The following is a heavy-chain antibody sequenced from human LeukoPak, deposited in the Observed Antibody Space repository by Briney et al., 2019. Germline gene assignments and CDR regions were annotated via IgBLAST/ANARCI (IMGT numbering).Heavy chain of an antibody. D-gene: IGHD3-22*01. CDR2: ISSSSSTI. V-gene: IGHV3-48*01. J-gene: IGHJ5*02. CDR1: GFTFSSYS. Sequence: GGSLRLSCAASGFTFSSYSMNWVRQAPGKGLEWVSYISSSSSTIYYADSVKGRFTISRDNAKNSLYLQMNSLGAEDTAVYYCARDSSGYHDNWFDPWGQGTLVTVSS. CDR3: ARDSSGYHDNWFDP.